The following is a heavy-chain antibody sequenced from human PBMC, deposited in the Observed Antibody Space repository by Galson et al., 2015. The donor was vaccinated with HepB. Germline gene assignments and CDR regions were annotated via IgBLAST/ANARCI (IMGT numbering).Heavy chain of an antibody. CDR2: ISSSSSTI. J-gene: IGHJ4*02. V-gene: IGHV3-48*02. Sequence: SLRLSCAASGFTFSSYSMNWVRQAPGKGLEWVSYISSSSSTIYYADSVKGRFTISRDNAKNSLYLQMNSLRDEDTAVYYCARDAKRVGATRVGYFDYWGQGTLVTVSS. CDR1: GFTFSSYS. D-gene: IGHD1-26*01. CDR3: ARDAKRVGATRVGYFDY.